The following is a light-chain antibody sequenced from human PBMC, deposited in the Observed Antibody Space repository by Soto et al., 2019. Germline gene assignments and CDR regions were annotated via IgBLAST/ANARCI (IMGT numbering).Light chain of an antibody. Sequence: QSVLTQPRSLSGSPGQSVTISCTGTSSDVGDYKFVSWYQQYPGKAPKLMIYDVSSRPSGVPDRFSGSKSGNTASLTISGLQAEDEADYYCCSYAGSPYVFGTGTKVTVL. CDR3: CSYAGSPYV. CDR2: DVS. CDR1: SSDVGDYKF. V-gene: IGLV2-11*01. J-gene: IGLJ1*01.